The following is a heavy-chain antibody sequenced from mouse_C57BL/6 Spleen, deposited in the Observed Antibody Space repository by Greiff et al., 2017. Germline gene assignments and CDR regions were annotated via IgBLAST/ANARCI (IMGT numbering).Heavy chain of an antibody. CDR2: IYPGDGDT. D-gene: IGHD2-3*01. CDR1: GYAFSSSW. V-gene: IGHV1-82*01. Sequence: VQLQQSGPELVKPGASVKISCKASGYAFSSSWMNWVKQRPGKGLEWIGRIYPGDGDTNYNGKFKGKATLTADKSSSTAYMQLSSLTSEDSAVYFCAREDGHYYYAMDYWGQGTSVTVSS. CDR3: AREDGHYYYAMDY. J-gene: IGHJ4*01.